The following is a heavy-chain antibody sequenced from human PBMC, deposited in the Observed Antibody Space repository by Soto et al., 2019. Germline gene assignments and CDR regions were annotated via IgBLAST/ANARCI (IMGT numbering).Heavy chain of an antibody. J-gene: IGHJ4*02. CDR2: VYYTGST. CDR3: ARERDPAVAGHFDS. Sequence: SETLSLTCTVSGGSISSIGYYWSWIRQHPGKGLEWVGYVYYTGSTYYNPSLKSRVTISVDTSKNQFSLKLSSVTAADTAVYFCARERDPAVAGHFDSWGQGTLVTVSS. CDR1: GGSISSIGYY. D-gene: IGHD6-19*01. V-gene: IGHV4-31*03.